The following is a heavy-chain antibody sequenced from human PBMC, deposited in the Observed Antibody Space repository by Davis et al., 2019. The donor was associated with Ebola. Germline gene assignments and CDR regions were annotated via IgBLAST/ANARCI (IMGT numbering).Heavy chain of an antibody. CDR2: VKPSGIT. J-gene: IGHJ2*01. Sequence: MPSETLSLTCAFYGGSLSAYEWSWIRRPPGKGLEWIGEVKPSGITNYNPSLKSRLAISIDTSKNLVSLRLTSVTAADTAAYYCAGRRDTGGYRYFDLWGRGTLVTVSS. V-gene: IGHV4-34*01. CDR1: GGSLSAYE. CDR3: AGRRDTGGYRYFDL. D-gene: IGHD7-27*01.